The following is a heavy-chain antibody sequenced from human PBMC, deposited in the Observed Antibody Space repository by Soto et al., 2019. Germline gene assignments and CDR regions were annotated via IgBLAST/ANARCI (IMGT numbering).Heavy chain of an antibody. D-gene: IGHD3-10*01. CDR3: ARVSGWFGESRLTAWGGYCGMDV. CDR2: ISSSGSTI. Sequence: GGSLRLSCAASGFTFSSYEMNWVRQAPGKGLEWVSYISSSGSTIYYADSVKGRFTISRDNAKNSLYLQMNSLRAEDTAVYYCARVSGWFGESRLTAWGGYCGMDVWGQGTTVTVSS. J-gene: IGHJ6*02. V-gene: IGHV3-48*03. CDR1: GFTFSSYE.